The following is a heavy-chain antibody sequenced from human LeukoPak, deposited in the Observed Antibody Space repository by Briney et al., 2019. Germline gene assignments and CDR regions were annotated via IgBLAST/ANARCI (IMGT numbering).Heavy chain of an antibody. V-gene: IGHV3-21*01. CDR1: GFTFSSYS. CDR3: AGHIVVVPAGGPLYYGMDV. Sequence: GGSLRLSCAASGFTFSSYSMNWVRQAPGKGLEWVSSISSSSSYIYYADSVKGRFTISRDNAKNSLFLQMNSLRAEDTAVYYCAGHIVVVPAGGPLYYGMDVWGQGTTVTVSS. J-gene: IGHJ6*02. CDR2: ISSSSSYI. D-gene: IGHD2-2*01.